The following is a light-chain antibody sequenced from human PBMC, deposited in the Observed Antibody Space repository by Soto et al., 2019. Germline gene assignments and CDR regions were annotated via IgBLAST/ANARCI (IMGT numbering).Light chain of an antibody. CDR2: GAS. Sequence: EIVLTQSPGTLSLSPGERATLSCRASQSVSSSYLAWYQQKPGQAPSLLIYGASRRATGIPDRFSGSGSGTDFTLTISNLQPEDVATYYCQKYDDWLRLTFGGGTKVDIK. CDR1: QSVSSSY. J-gene: IGKJ4*01. CDR3: QKYDDWLRLT. V-gene: IGKV3-20*01.